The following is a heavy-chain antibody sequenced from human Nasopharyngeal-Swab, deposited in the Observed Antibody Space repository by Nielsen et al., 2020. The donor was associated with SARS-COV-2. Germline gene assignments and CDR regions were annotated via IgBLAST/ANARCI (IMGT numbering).Heavy chain of an antibody. V-gene: IGHV3-21*01. J-gene: IGHJ6*03. D-gene: IGHD2-8*01. CDR3: ARFSGSRMVYAPYYYYYYMDV. CDR1: GFTFSSYS. CDR2: ISSSSSYI. Sequence: GESLKISCAASGFTFSSYSMNWVRQAPGKGLEWVSSISSSSSYIYYADSVKGRFPISRDNAKNSLYLQMNSLRAEDTAVYYCARFSGSRMVYAPYYYYYYMDVWGKGTTVTVSS.